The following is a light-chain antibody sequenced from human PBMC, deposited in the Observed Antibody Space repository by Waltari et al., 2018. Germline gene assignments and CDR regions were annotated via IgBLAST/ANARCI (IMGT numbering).Light chain of an antibody. CDR1: QGLVHTDGSTY. Sequence: VMTQSPLTLPVTLGQPASIPCRSAQGLVHTDGSTYVSWYQQRPGQSPRRLIYQVSKRDSGVPDRFRGSGSCTDFTLEISRVEADDVGFYYCMQAKFWPWTFGQGTEVESK. CDR2: QVS. J-gene: IGKJ1*01. CDR3: MQAKFWPWT. V-gene: IGKV2-30*02.